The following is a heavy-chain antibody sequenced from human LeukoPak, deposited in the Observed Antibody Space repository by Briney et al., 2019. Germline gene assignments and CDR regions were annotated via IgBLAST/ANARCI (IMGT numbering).Heavy chain of an antibody. CDR1: GGTFSCYA. V-gene: IGHV1-69*04. CDR3: ARCISGSYYFDY. Sequence: SVKVSCKASGGTFSCYAFSWVRQAHAQGLEWMGMIFPSFGIANYAQKFQGRVTITADKTTSTAYNELSSLRSEDTAVYYCARCISGSYYFDYWGQGTLVTVSS. CDR2: IFPSFGIA. J-gene: IGHJ4*02. D-gene: IGHD1-26*01.